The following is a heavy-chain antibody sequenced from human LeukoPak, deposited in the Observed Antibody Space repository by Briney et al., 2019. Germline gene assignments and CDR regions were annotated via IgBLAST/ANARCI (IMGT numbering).Heavy chain of an antibody. CDR2: IWYDGSNK. CDR1: GFTFSSYD. J-gene: IGHJ4*02. Sequence: GRSLRLSCAASGFTFSSYDMHWVRQAPGKGLEWVAVIWYDGSNKYYADSVKGRFTISRDNSKNTLYLQVNSLRAEDTAVYYCARDRGGDGINYYFDYWGQGTLVTVSS. CDR3: ARDRGGDGINYYFDY. D-gene: IGHD5-24*01. V-gene: IGHV3-33*01.